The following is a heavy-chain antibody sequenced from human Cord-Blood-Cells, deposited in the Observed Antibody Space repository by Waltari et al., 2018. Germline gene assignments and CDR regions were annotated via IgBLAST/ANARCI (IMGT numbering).Heavy chain of an antibody. J-gene: IGHJ5*02. Sequence: QVQLVQSGAEVKKPGASVKVSCKASGYTFTSYYMHWVRQAPGQGLEWMGIISPSGGSTSYAQKFQGRVTMTRDTSTSTVYMELSSLRSEDTAVYYCAGGSYFNWFDPWGQGTLVTVSS. CDR3: AGGSYFNWFDP. CDR2: ISPSGGST. D-gene: IGHD1-26*01. V-gene: IGHV1-46*01. CDR1: GYTFTSYY.